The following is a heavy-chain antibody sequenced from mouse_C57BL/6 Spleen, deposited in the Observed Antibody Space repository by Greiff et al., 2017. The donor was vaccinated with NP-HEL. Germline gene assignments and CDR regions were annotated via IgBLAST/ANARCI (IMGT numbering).Heavy chain of an antibody. CDR1: GYTFTSYW. J-gene: IGHJ4*01. V-gene: IGHV1-64*01. D-gene: IGHD2-3*01. CDR3: ARYYDGFTGAMDY. CDR2: IHPNSGST. Sequence: VQLQQPGAELVKPGASVKLSCKASGYTFTSYWMHWVKQRPGQGLEWIGMIHPNSGSTNYNEKFKSKATLTVDKSSSTAYMQLSILTSEDSAVYYCARYYDGFTGAMDYWGQGTSVTVSS.